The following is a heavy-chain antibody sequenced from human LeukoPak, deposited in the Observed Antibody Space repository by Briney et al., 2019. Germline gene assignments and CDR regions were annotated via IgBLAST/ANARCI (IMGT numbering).Heavy chain of an antibody. CDR1: GGSITSYY. Sequence: SETLSLTCTVSGGSITSYYWSWIRQPPGKGLECIGYISYSGSTNYNPSLKSRVTISADTSKNQFSLKLRSVTAADTAVYYCARTTNYYDSSGLDAFDIWGQGTMVTVSS. CDR2: ISYSGST. V-gene: IGHV4-59*01. J-gene: IGHJ3*02. D-gene: IGHD3-22*01. CDR3: ARTTNYYDSSGLDAFDI.